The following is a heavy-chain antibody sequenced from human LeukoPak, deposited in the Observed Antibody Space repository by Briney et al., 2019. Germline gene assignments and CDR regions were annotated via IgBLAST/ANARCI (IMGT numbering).Heavy chain of an antibody. V-gene: IGHV3-23*01. D-gene: IGHD6-19*01. CDR2: VGCCGSYT. CDR3: ARERDRGAEVADHFDP. Sequence: GGPLRLSCAASGFTFSSYSMAWVRRAPGRGLEWVSAVGCCGSYTPYGDSVKGRFTISGDNSGNTLYLQMSSLRAEDTAVYYCARERDRGAEVADHFDPWGQGTLVTVSS. CDR1: GFTFSSYS. J-gene: IGHJ5*02.